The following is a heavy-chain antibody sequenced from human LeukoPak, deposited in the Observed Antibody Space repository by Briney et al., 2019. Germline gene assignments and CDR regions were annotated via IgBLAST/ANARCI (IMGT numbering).Heavy chain of an antibody. CDR2: INPNSGGT. CDR3: ANITSGPENAFDI. D-gene: IGHD3-10*01. Sequence: ASVKVSCKASGYTFTGYYMHWVRQAPGQGLEWMGRINPNSGGTNYAQKFQGRVTMTRDTSISTAYMELSRLRSDDTAVYYCANITSGPENAFDIWGQGTMVTVSS. V-gene: IGHV1-2*06. CDR1: GYTFTGYY. J-gene: IGHJ3*02.